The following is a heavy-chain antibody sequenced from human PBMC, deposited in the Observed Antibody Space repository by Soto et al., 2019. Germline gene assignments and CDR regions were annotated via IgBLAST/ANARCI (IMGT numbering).Heavy chain of an antibody. Sequence: VQLQQWGAGLLKPSETLSLTSAVNGGSLTGYYWSWIRQPPGKGLEWIGEIKDGGSTNYSPSLKSRVTISADTSKNQFSLKLNSVTAADTAVYYCARGQEGIVATHWDQGSLVTVSS. V-gene: IGHV4-34*01. J-gene: IGHJ4*02. CDR1: GGSLTGYY. CDR2: IKDGGST. CDR3: ARGQEGIVATH. D-gene: IGHD5-12*01.